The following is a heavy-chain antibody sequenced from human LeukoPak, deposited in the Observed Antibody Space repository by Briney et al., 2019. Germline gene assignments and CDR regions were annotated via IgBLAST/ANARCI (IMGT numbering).Heavy chain of an antibody. V-gene: IGHV3-21*01. Sequence: PGGSLRLSCAASGFTFSSYSMKWVRQAPGKGLEWVSSISSSSSYTYYADSVKGRFTISRDNAKNSLYLQMNSLRADDSGVYYCATGHSYGYDYWGQGVLVTVSS. CDR3: ATGHSYGYDY. CDR2: ISSSSSYT. D-gene: IGHD5-18*01. CDR1: GFTFSSYS. J-gene: IGHJ4*02.